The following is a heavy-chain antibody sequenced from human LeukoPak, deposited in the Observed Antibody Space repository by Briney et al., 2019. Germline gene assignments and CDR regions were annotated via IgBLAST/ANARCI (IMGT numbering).Heavy chain of an antibody. D-gene: IGHD2-21*02. CDR2: INPSGGTT. J-gene: IGHJ3*02. Sequence: GASVKVSCKASGYTFTSYSLNWVRQAPGQGFEWMGTINPSGGTTNYAQKFQGRISMTRDTSTSTVYMELSSLRSDDTAVYYCARQLISGDWTWDIWGQGTMVPVSS. CDR3: ARQLISGDWTWDI. V-gene: IGHV1-46*01. CDR1: GYTFTSYS.